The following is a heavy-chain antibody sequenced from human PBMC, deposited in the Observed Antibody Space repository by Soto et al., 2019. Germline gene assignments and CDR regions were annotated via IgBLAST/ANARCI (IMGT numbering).Heavy chain of an antibody. Sequence: ASVKVSCKASGYTFTSYGISWVRQAPGQGLERMGWISAYNGNTNYAQKLQGRVTMTTDTSTSTAYMELRSLRSDDTAVYYCARDGSYYYVGSGTHDGMDVWGQGTTVTVSS. D-gene: IGHD3-10*02. V-gene: IGHV1-18*01. J-gene: IGHJ6*02. CDR1: GYTFTSYG. CDR2: ISAYNGNT. CDR3: ARDGSYYYVGSGTHDGMDV.